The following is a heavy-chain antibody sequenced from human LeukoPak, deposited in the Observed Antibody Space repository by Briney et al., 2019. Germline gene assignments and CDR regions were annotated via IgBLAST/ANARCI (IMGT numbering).Heavy chain of an antibody. D-gene: IGHD3-10*01. CDR2: ISAYNGNT. J-gene: IGHJ4*02. CDR3: ARASQLLWFGELLPFDY. CDR1: GYTFTSYY. V-gene: IGHV1-18*04. Sequence: ASVKVSCKASGYTFTSYYMHWVRQAPGQGLEWMGWISAYNGNTNYAQKLQGRVTMTTDTSTSTAYMELRSLRSDDTAVYYCARASQLLWFGELLPFDYWGQGTLVTVSS.